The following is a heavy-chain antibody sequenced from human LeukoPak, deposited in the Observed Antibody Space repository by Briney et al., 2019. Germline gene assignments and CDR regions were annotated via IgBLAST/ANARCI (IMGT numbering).Heavy chain of an antibody. CDR3: AGYEEYSFASFDY. Sequence: SETLSLTCTVSGGSISSYYWSWIRQPPGKGLEWIGYIYYSGSTNYNPSLKSRVTISVDTSKNQFSLKLSSVTAADTAVYYCAGYEEYSFASFDYWGQGTLVTVSS. V-gene: IGHV4-59*08. D-gene: IGHD5-18*01. CDR1: GGSISSYY. J-gene: IGHJ4*02. CDR2: IYYSGST.